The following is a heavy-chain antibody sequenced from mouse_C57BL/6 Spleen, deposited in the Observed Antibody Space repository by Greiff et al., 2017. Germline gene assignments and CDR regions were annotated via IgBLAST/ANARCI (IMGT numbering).Heavy chain of an antibody. V-gene: IGHV5-17*01. D-gene: IGHD1-1*01. J-gene: IGHJ4*01. CDR1: GFTFSDYG. CDR3: ARDGYGSSYYAMDY. CDR2: ISSGSSTI. Sequence: EVKVVESGGGLVKPGGSLKLSCAASGFTFSDYGMHWVRQAPEKGLEWVAYISSGSSTIYYADTVKGRFTISRDNAKNTLFLQMTSLRSEDTAMYYCARDGYGSSYYAMDYWGQGTSVTVSS.